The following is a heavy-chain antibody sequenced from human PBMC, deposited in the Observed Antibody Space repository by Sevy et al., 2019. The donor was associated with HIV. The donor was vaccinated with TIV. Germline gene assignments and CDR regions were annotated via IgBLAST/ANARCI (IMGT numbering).Heavy chain of an antibody. J-gene: IGHJ4*02. D-gene: IGHD3-3*01. V-gene: IGHV3-11*01. CDR2: ISSSGSNI. CDR3: AGGLHRGLSGSTSGY. CDR1: GFTFSDYY. Sequence: GGSLRLSCAASGFTFSDYYMSWIRQAPGKGLEWVSFISSSGSNIYYADSVKGRFTVSRDNAKSSMYLQMNSLRAEDTALYYFAGGLHRGLSGSTSGYWGQGTLVTVSS.